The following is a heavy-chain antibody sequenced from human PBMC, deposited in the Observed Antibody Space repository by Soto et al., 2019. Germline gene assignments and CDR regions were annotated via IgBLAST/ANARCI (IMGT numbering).Heavy chain of an antibody. Sequence: SETLSLTCTVSGGSISSSSYYWGWIRQPPGKGLEWIGSIYYSGSTYYNPSLKSRVTISVDTSKNQFSLKLSSVTAAVTAVYYCARRGSGSYSDYWGQRTLVTVSS. D-gene: IGHD3-10*01. CDR3: ARRGSGSYSDY. CDR1: GGSISSSSYY. CDR2: IYYSGST. J-gene: IGHJ4*02. V-gene: IGHV4-39*01.